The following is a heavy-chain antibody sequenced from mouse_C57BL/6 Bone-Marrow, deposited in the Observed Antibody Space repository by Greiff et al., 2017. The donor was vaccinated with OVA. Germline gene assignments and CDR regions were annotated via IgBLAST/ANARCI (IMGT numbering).Heavy chain of an antibody. CDR1: GYTFTDYY. CDR3: ARDYYGSSYSMDY. V-gene: IGHV1-84*01. Sequence: QVQLQQSGPELVKPGASVKISCKASGYTFTDYYINWVKQRPGQGLEWIGWIYPGSGNTKYHEKFKGKATLTVDTYSSTDYMQLSSLTSEYAAVYFGARDYYGSSYSMDYWGQGTSVTVSS. CDR2: IYPGSGNT. D-gene: IGHD1-1*01. J-gene: IGHJ4*01.